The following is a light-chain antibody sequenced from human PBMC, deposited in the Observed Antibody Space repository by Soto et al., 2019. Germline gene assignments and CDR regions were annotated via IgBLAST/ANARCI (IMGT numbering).Light chain of an antibody. CDR2: AAS. V-gene: IGKV1-39*01. CDR3: QQSYSNPDT. J-gene: IGKJ2*01. CDR1: QSISVH. Sequence: DIQMTQSPSSLSASVGDTVTITCRASQSISVHLNWYQQKPGKVPKLLIYAASNLHSGVPSRFTGIASETAFALTLSTLHPADFATSYCQQSYSNPDTFGQRTRLEIK.